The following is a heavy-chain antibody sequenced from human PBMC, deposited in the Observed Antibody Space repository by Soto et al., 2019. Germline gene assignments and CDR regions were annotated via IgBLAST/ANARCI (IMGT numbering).Heavy chain of an antibody. CDR1: GFTFNFFG. J-gene: IGHJ3*02. CDR3: AKERRYSFDAFDI. Sequence: QEQLVESGGGVVQAGRSLRLSCAASGFTFNFFGMHWVRQAPGKGLEWVAVISYDGREKYYADSVKGRFTMSRDNSKNMVYLEMSSLRPEDTSVHYCAKERRYSFDAFDIWGHGTMVTVSS. D-gene: IGHD5-12*01. CDR2: ISYDGREK. V-gene: IGHV3-30*18.